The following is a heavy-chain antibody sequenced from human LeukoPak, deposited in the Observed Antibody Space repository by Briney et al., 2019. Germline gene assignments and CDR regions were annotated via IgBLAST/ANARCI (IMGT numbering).Heavy chain of an antibody. V-gene: IGHV3-30-3*01. J-gene: IGHJ4*02. CDR1: GFTFSSYA. CDR2: ISYDGSNK. D-gene: IGHD6-13*01. Sequence: GGSLRLSCAASGFTFSSYAMHWVRQAPGKGLEWVAVISYDGSNKYYADSVKGRFTISRDNSKNTLYLQMNSLRAEDTAVYYCARDWYDSSSPTFDYWGQGTLVTVSS. CDR3: ARDWYDSSSPTFDY.